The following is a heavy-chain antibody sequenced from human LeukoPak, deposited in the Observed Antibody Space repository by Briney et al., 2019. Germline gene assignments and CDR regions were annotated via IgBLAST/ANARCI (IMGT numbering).Heavy chain of an antibody. V-gene: IGHV4-34*01. D-gene: IGHD3-22*01. J-gene: IGHJ5*02. Sequence: PSETLSLTCAVYGRSFSGYYWSWIRQPPGKGLEWIGEINHSGSTNYNPSLKSRVTISVDTSKNQFSLKLSSVTAADTAVYYCARGVVIHALFGPWGQGTLVTVSS. CDR2: INHSGST. CDR1: GRSFSGYY. CDR3: ARGVVIHALFGP.